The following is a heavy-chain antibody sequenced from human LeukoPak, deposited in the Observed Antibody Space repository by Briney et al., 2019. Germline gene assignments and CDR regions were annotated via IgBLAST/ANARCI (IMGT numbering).Heavy chain of an antibody. V-gene: IGHV4-34*01. D-gene: IGHD2-15*01. CDR2: INHGGST. CDR1: GGSFSGYY. Sequence: KSSETLSLTCAVYGGSFSGYYWSWIRQPPGKGLEWIGEINHGGSTNYNPSLKSRVTISVDTSKNQFSLRLSSVTAADTAVYYCARGEYEYCSGGSCYYSYWGQGTLVTVSS. CDR3: ARGEYEYCSGGSCYYSY. J-gene: IGHJ4*02.